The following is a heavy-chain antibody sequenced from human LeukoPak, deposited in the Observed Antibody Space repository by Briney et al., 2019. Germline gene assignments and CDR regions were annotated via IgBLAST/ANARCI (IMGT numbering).Heavy chain of an antibody. V-gene: IGHV4-4*07. CDR3: ARDSNYYDSSGYYSVDY. J-gene: IGHJ4*02. D-gene: IGHD3-22*01. CDR2: IYTSGST. CDR1: GGSFSSYY. Sequence: SETLSLTCAVYGGSFSSYYWSWIRQPAGKGLEWIGRIYTSGSTNYNPSLKSRVTMSVDTSKNQFSLKLSSVTAADTAVYYCARDSNYYDSSGYYSVDYWGQGTLVTVSS.